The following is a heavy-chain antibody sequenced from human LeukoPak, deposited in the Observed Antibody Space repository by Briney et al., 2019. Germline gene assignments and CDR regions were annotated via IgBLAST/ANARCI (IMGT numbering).Heavy chain of an antibody. V-gene: IGHV1-2*06. J-gene: IGHJ4*02. Sequence: ASVKASCKASGYTFTGYYMHWVRQAPGQGLEWMGRINPNSGGTNYAQKFQGRVTMTRDTSISTAYMELSRLRSDDTAVYYCARTSNYYGSGSYFPDYWGQGTLVTVSS. CDR3: ARTSNYYGSGSYFPDY. D-gene: IGHD3-10*01. CDR2: INPNSGGT. CDR1: GYTFTGYY.